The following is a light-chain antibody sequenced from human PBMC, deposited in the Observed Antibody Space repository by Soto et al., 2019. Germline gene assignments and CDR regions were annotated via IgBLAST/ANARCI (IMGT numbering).Light chain of an antibody. CDR3: QSYDSNLSGLYV. Sequence: QSVLTQPPSVSGAPGQTVTISCTGSRSNIGAGYGVHWYQQFPGTAPKLLIFDDSNRPSGVPERFSASKSGTSASLAITGLQAEDEADYYCQSYDSNLSGLYVFASGTKLTVL. J-gene: IGLJ1*01. V-gene: IGLV1-40*01. CDR1: RSNIGAGYG. CDR2: DDS.